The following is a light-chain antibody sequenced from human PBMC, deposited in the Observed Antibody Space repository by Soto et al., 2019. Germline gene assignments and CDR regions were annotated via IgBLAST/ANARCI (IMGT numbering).Light chain of an antibody. V-gene: IGKV3-20*01. CDR1: QSVSSKY. CDR3: QQYGSSLFT. J-gene: IGKJ3*01. Sequence: EIVLTQSPGTLSLSPGERATLSCRASQSVSSKYLAWYQQKPGQAPRVLIYGTSIGASGVPERFSGGGSGIDFTLTITRLEPEYFAVYYCQQYGSSLFTFGPGTKVDFK. CDR2: GTS.